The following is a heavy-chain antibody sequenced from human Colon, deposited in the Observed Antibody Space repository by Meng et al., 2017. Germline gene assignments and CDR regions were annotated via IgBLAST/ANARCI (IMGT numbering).Heavy chain of an antibody. CDR2: IGHSGTT. CDR1: GGSISTSGYY. V-gene: IGHV4-39*01. D-gene: IGHD6-19*01. Sequence: QVQLQASGPGLVKPSEALFPTCSVSGGSISTSGYYWGWIRQPPGKGLEWIGSIGHSGTTYYTPSLRRRVTVSIDTSKNQFSLEVTSVTAADTAVYYCVRSSGWVRTGFDPWGQGTLVTVSS. J-gene: IGHJ5*02. CDR3: VRSSGWVRTGFDP.